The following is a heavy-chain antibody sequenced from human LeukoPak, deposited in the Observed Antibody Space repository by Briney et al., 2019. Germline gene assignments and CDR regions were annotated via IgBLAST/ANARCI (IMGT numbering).Heavy chain of an antibody. V-gene: IGHV4-59*01. CDR1: AGSISSYY. Sequence: SETLSLTCTVSAGSISSYYWSWIRQPPGKGLEWIGYIYYDGDTSYNASLKSRVTISIDTSKNQFSLKLDSVTAADTAMYYCVRDSRNYGIYWGQGTLVTVSS. CDR3: VRDSRNYGIY. J-gene: IGHJ4*02. CDR2: IYYDGDT. D-gene: IGHD3-9*01.